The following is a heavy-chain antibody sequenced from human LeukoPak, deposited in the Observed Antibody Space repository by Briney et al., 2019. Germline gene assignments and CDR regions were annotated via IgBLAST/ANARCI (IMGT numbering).Heavy chain of an antibody. CDR3: ARGTSIAVGELYYYYYYYMDV. CDR2: ISYDGSNK. V-gene: IGHV3-30-3*01. Sequence: GRSLRLSCAASGFTFSSYAMHWVRQAPGKGLEWVAVISYDGSNKYYADSVKGRFTISRDNSKNTLYLQMNSLRAEDTAVYYCARGTSIAVGELYYYYYYYMDVWGKGTTVTVSS. CDR1: GFTFSSYA. D-gene: IGHD6-19*01. J-gene: IGHJ6*03.